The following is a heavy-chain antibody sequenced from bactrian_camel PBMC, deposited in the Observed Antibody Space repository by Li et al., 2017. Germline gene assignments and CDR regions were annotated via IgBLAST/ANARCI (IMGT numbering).Heavy chain of an antibody. Sequence: HVQLVESGGGLVQPGGSLRLSCTGFSFSDYIAWVRQAPGKGLEWLSTIHTGGDSTFSTDSVKVRFTASRDNTENRVYLHLNSLRTEDMAMYYCGGYNGNWDIVYWGQGTQVTVS. D-gene: IGHD5*01. CDR1: GFSFSDY. CDR3: GGYNGNWDIVY. CDR2: IHTGGDST. V-gene: IGHV3S1*01. J-gene: IGHJ4*01.